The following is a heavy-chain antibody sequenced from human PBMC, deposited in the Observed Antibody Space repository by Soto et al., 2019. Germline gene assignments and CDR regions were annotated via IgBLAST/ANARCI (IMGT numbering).Heavy chain of an antibody. D-gene: IGHD6-6*01. CDR3: ARERPDGARLDP. CDR2: IYHSGST. CDR1: GGSISSGDYY. J-gene: IGHJ5*02. Sequence: QVQLQESGPGLVKPSQTLSLTCTVSGGSISSGDYYWSWIRQPPGQGLEWIGYIYHSGSTYYNPSLKSRVTISVITSKNQFSLKLSSVTAADTAVYYCARERPDGARLDPWGQGTLVTVSS. V-gene: IGHV4-30-4*01.